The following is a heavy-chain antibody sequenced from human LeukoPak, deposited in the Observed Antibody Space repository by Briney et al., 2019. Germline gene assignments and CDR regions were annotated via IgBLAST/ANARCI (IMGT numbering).Heavy chain of an antibody. J-gene: IGHJ6*02. CDR2: ITGPSDYI. Sequence: PGGSLRLSCAASGFTFSSYAMNWVRQAPGKGLEWVSSITGPSDYIYNADSVRGRFSISRDNAKNSLYLEMNSLRAEDTAVYYCARDWRYSSSSLYYFGMDVWGQGATVTVSS. D-gene: IGHD6-6*01. V-gene: IGHV3-21*01. CDR1: GFTFSSYA. CDR3: ARDWRYSSSSLYYFGMDV.